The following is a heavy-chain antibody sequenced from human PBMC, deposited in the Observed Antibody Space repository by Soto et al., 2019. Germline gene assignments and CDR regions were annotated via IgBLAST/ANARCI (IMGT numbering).Heavy chain of an antibody. CDR3: ARGADFWSGYYGDY. CDR2: IIPFFDIP. Sequence: SVKVSCKASGGTFSRYSFSWVRQAPGQGLEWMGRIIPFFDIPSYAQKFQGRVTITADKSTSTAYMELSSLRSEGTAVYYCARGADFWSGYYGDYWGQGTLVTVSS. V-gene: IGHV1-69*02. CDR1: GGTFSRYS. D-gene: IGHD3-3*01. J-gene: IGHJ4*02.